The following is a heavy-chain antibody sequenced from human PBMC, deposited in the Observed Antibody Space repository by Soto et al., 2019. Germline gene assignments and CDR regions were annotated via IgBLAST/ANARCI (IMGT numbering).Heavy chain of an antibody. J-gene: IGHJ4*02. D-gene: IGHD6-13*01. CDR2: ISAYSGST. V-gene: IGHV1-18*01. CDR3: AIDFTKSSSCPYYLDY. CDR1: GYTFTTYG. Sequence: QVQLVQSGAEVKKPGASVKVSCKASGYTFTTYGISWVRQAPGQGLEWMGWISAYSGSTKFAQKLHGRVTMTTDTSTTTAYMELRSLTSDDAAVYYCAIDFTKSSSCPYYLDYLGQGTLVTGSS.